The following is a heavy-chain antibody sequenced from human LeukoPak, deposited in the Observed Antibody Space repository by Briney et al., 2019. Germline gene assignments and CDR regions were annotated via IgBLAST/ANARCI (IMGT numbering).Heavy chain of an antibody. CDR1: GFTFSSYG. CDR2: ISYDGSNK. CDR3: AKGSAYGSGSSYYYYGMDV. Sequence: GRSLRLSCAASGFTFSSYGMHWVRQAPGKGLEWVAVISYDGSNKYYADSVKGRFTISRDDSKNTLYLQMNSLRAEDTAVYYCAKGSAYGSGSSYYYYGMDVWGQGTTVTVSS. V-gene: IGHV3-30*18. J-gene: IGHJ6*02. D-gene: IGHD3-10*01.